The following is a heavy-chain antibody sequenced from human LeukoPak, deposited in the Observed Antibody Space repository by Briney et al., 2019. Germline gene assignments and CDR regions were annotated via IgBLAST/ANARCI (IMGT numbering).Heavy chain of an antibody. V-gene: IGHV3-74*01. CDR3: ARVRGYDTSDYDY. CDR2: INSAGTST. CDR1: GFTFSSYW. D-gene: IGHD3-22*01. Sequence: PGGSLRLSCAASGFTFSSYWMHWVRQVPGKGPVWVSRINSAGTSTSYADSVKGRFTISRDNAKNTLFLQMNSLRAEDTAVYYCARVRGYDTSDYDYWGRGTLVTVSS. J-gene: IGHJ4*02.